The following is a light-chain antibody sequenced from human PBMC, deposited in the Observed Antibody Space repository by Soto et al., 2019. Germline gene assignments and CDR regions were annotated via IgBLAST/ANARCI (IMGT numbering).Light chain of an antibody. Sequence: DIQMTQSPSSLSASVGDRVTITCQASQDISNYLNWYQQKPGKAPKLLIYDASNLETGVPSRFSGSGSGTDFTFTISSLQPEDIATYYCQQYYNLLFGPGTKVDIK. CDR2: DAS. J-gene: IGKJ3*01. CDR1: QDISNY. CDR3: QQYYNLL. V-gene: IGKV1-33*01.